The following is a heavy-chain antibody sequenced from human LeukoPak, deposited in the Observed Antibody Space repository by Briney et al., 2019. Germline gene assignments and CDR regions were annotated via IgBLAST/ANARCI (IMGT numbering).Heavy chain of an antibody. D-gene: IGHD6-13*01. J-gene: IGHJ4*02. Sequence: GGCLRLSCAASGFIFSSYWMSWVRQAPGKGLEWVANIKQDGSEKYYVDSVKGRFTISRDNAKNSLYLQMNSLRAEDTAVHYCAGFLGSSWYGSVDYWGQGTMVTVSS. CDR2: IKQDGSEK. V-gene: IGHV3-7*01. CDR3: AGFLGSSWYGSVDY. CDR1: GFIFSSYW.